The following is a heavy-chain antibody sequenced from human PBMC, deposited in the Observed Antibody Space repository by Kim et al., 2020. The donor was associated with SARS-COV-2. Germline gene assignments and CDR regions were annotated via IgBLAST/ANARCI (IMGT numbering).Heavy chain of an antibody. CDR2: IIPIFGTA. CDR3: ARDPARNYDSSGYYSQWDYYYYGMDV. D-gene: IGHD3-22*01. CDR1: GGTFSSYA. V-gene: IGHV1-69*13. J-gene: IGHJ6*02. Sequence: SVKVSCKASGGTFSSYAISWVRQAPGQGLEWMGGIIPIFGTANYAQKFQGRVTITADESTSTAYMELSSLRSEDTAVYYCARDPARNYDSSGYYSQWDYYYYGMDVWGQGTTVTVSS.